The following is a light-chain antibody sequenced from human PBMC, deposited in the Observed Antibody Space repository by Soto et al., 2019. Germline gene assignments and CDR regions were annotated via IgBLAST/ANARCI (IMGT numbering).Light chain of an antibody. Sequence: DIQMTQSPSTLSASVGDRVTITCRASQSISTWLAWYQQKPGKAPKLLIYKASTLEGGVPSRFSGSGSETEFNITISSLHPDDFATYYCQQYSTYPLTFGGGTTVEIK. CDR1: QSISTW. CDR2: KAS. J-gene: IGKJ4*01. V-gene: IGKV1-5*03. CDR3: QQYSTYPLT.